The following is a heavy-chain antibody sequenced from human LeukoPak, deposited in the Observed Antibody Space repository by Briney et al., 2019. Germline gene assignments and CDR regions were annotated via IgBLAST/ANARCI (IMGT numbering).Heavy chain of an antibody. CDR1: GGSISSGDYY. CDR2: IYYSGST. CDR3: ARYYYDSSGYYYFDY. Sequence: SQTLSLTCTVSGGSISSGDYYWSWIRQPPGKGLEWIGYIYYSGSTYYNPSLKSRVTISVDTSKNQFSLKLSSVTAADTAVYYCARYYYDSSGYYYFDYWGQGTLVTVSS. D-gene: IGHD3-22*01. J-gene: IGHJ4*02. V-gene: IGHV4-30-4*08.